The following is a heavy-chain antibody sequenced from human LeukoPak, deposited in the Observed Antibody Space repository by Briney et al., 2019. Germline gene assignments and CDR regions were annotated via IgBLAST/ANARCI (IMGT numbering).Heavy chain of an antibody. CDR3: TREGYSSPDY. CDR2: IYTSGST. Sequence: SETLSLTCTVSGGSISSGSYYWSWIRQPAGKGLEWIGRIYTSGSTNYNPSLKSRVTISMDTSKNQFSLKLSAVTAADTAVYYCTREGYSSPDYWGQGTLVTVSS. J-gene: IGHJ4*02. CDR1: GGSISSGSYY. V-gene: IGHV4-61*02. D-gene: IGHD5-18*01.